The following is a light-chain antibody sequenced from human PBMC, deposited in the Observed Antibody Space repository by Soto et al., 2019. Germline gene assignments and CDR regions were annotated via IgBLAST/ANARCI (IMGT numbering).Light chain of an antibody. Sequence: EIVMTQSPATLSVSPGERATLSCRASQSVSSNLAWYQQKPGQAPRLLIYGASTRATGIPARFSGSGSGTEFTLTISSLQSEDFAAYYCQQYNNWPQTFGQGTKVEIE. CDR1: QSVSSN. CDR2: GAS. J-gene: IGKJ1*01. V-gene: IGKV3-15*01. CDR3: QQYNNWPQT.